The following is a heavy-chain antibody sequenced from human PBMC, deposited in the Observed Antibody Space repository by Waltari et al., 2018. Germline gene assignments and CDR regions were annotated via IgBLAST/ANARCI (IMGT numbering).Heavy chain of an antibody. D-gene: IGHD1-1*01. CDR1: GGPISNYY. Sequence: VHLQESGPGLVRPAETLSLTCTVSGGPISNYYWNWIRQPPGTGLEWIGSIYYTGSSNDSPSLESRLTVTVDMSANQFSLSLTSVTAADTAMYYCTRGGWKTTDYGMDVWGQGTTVVVSS. CDR3: TRGGWKTTDYGMDV. V-gene: IGHV4-59*01. J-gene: IGHJ6*02. CDR2: IYYTGSS.